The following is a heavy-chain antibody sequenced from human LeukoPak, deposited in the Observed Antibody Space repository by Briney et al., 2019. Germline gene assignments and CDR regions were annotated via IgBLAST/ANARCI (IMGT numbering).Heavy chain of an antibody. Sequence: GGSLRLSCAASGFIFSSYAMSWVRQAPGKGLEWVSTISSSGGSTNYADSVKGRFTISRENSKNRLHLEMNSLRAEDTAIYYCAKGAPFDPWGQGTLVTVSS. CDR2: ISSSGGST. CDR1: GFIFSSYA. V-gene: IGHV3-23*01. J-gene: IGHJ5*02. CDR3: AKGAPFDP.